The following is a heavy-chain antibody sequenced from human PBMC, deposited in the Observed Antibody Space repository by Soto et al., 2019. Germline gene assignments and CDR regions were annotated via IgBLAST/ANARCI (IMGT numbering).Heavy chain of an antibody. CDR3: AKAKDSSSWYPVYFQH. CDR2: ISGSGYST. CDR1: GFTFSSYA. D-gene: IGHD6-13*01. V-gene: IGHV3-23*01. J-gene: IGHJ1*01. Sequence: EVQLLESGGGLVQPGGSLRLSCAASGFTFSSYAMSWVRQAPGKGLEWVSAISGSGYSTYYADSVKGRFTISRDNSKNTLYLQMNSLRAEDTAVDYCAKAKDSSSWYPVYFQHWGQGTLVTVSS.